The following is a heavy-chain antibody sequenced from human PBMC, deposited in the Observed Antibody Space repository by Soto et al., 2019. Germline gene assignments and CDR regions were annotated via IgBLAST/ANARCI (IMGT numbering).Heavy chain of an antibody. Sequence: ASETLSLTCTVSGASITSNYWSWIRQPPGKGLECIGYIYYRGSTIYNPSLKRRVTMSADTSRNQFSLNLSSVTAADTAVYYCARVDRVAGIVDSWGQGTLVTISS. D-gene: IGHD6-19*01. V-gene: IGHV4-59*01. CDR2: IYYRGST. CDR1: GASITSNY. J-gene: IGHJ4*02. CDR3: ARVDRVAGIVDS.